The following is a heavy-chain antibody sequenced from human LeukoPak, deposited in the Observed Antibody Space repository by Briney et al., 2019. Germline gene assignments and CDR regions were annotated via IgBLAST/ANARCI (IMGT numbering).Heavy chain of an antibody. CDR3: ARVHDYGDYFFDY. D-gene: IGHD4-17*01. V-gene: IGHV3-23*01. Sequence: PGGSLRLSCAASGFTFSSYAMSWVRQAPGKGLEWVSAISGSGGTTSYADSVKGRFTISRDNSKNTLYLQMNSLRAEDTAVYYCARVHDYGDYFFDYWGQGTLVTVSS. CDR1: GFTFSSYA. J-gene: IGHJ4*02. CDR2: ISGSGGTT.